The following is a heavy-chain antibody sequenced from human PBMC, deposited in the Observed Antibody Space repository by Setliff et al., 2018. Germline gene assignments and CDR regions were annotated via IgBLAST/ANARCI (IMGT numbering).Heavy chain of an antibody. CDR2: ISAYNGNT. V-gene: IGHV1-18*01. J-gene: IGHJ3*02. CDR3: ARVLFHCSSTSCYLDAFDI. Sequence: ASVKVSCKASGYTFISYGISWVRRAPGQGLEWMGWISAYNGNTNYAQKLQGRVTMTTDTSTSTAYMELRSLRSDDTAVYYCARVLFHCSSTSCYLDAFDIWGQGTRVTVSS. D-gene: IGHD2-2*01. CDR1: GYTFISYG.